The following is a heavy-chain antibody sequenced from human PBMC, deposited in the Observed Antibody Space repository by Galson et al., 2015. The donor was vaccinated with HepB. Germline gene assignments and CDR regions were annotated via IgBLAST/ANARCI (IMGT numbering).Heavy chain of an antibody. CDR2: ISSSGSTI. Sequence: SLRLSCAASGFTFRSYEMKWVRQAPGKGLEWVSYISSSGSTIYYADSVKGRFTISRDNAKNSLYLQMHSLRAEDTAVYYCARALAGITMIVVVIYGFDYWGQGTLVTVS. CDR1: GFTFRSYE. V-gene: IGHV3-48*03. CDR3: ARALAGITMIVVVIYGFDY. D-gene: IGHD3-22*01. J-gene: IGHJ4*02.